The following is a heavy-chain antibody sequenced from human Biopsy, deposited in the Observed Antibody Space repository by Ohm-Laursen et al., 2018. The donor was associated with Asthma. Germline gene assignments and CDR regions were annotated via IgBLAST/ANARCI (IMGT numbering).Heavy chain of an antibody. CDR2: IYYSGTT. D-gene: IGHD6-13*01. J-gene: IGHJ6*02. CDR3: VRGSSSWHHGPFHYYYGLDV. Sequence: GTLSLTCSLSSGSGGYMRSGNYCWGWIRQPPGKGLEWIGSIYYSGTTYYNPSLESRVTVSADTSKNQFSLKLTSVTAADTAVYYCVRGSSSWHHGPFHYYYGLDVWGQGTTATVSS. CDR1: SGSGGYMRSGNYC. V-gene: IGHV4-39*01.